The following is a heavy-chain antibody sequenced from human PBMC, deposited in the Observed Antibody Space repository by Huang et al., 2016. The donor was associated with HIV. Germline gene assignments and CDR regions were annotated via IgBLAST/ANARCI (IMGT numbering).Heavy chain of an antibody. CDR1: GFNFSAYW. J-gene: IGHJ6*02. Sequence: EVHLVESGGDLVQPGGSLRLSCVASGFNFSAYWMSWVRQAQGKGREWVANIRQEGSEKNYVDAVKGRFTIARDNAKNSVYLQLTSLRAEDTAVYYCARGGIYYDVLTGRHYYYNGLDVWGQGTTVTVSS. CDR3: ARGGIYYDVLTGRHYYYNGLDV. D-gene: IGHD3-9*01. V-gene: IGHV3-7*01. CDR2: IRQEGSEK.